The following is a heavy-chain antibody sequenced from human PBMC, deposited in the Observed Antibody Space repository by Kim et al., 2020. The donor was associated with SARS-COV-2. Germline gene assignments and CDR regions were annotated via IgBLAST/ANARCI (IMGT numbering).Heavy chain of an antibody. D-gene: IGHD3-9*01. CDR2: IYYSGST. Sequence: SETLSLTCTVSGGSISSYYWSWIRQPPGKGLEWIGYIYYSGSTNYNPSLKSRVTISVDTSKNQFSLKLSSVTAADTAVYYCARGDILTGYYYFDYWGQGTLVTVSS. CDR1: GGSISSYY. V-gene: IGHV4-59*13. CDR3: ARGDILTGYYYFDY. J-gene: IGHJ4*02.